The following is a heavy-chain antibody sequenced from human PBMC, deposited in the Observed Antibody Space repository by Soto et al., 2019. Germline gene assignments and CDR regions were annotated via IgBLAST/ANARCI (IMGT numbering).Heavy chain of an antibody. Sequence: SETLSHTCTVSGGSISSSSYYWGWIRQPPGKGLEWIGSIYYSGSTYYNPSLKSRVTISVDTSKNQFSLKLSSVTAADTAVYYCARHGSGYYYYYYGMDVWGQGTTVTVSS. CDR3: ARHGSGYYYYYYGMDV. CDR1: GGSISSSSYY. V-gene: IGHV4-39*01. D-gene: IGHD3-10*01. CDR2: IYYSGST. J-gene: IGHJ6*02.